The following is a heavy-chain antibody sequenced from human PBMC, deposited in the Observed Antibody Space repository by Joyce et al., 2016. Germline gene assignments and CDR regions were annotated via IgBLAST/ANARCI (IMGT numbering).Heavy chain of an antibody. CDR1: GFTLSGSS. CDR2: IRSKANGDAT. CDR3: SNYDLWSGYSPSRDV. V-gene: IGHV3-73*02. J-gene: IGHJ6*02. Sequence: EVQLVESGGGLVQPGGSLKLSCAVSGFTLSGSSVHWVRKASGKGREGVGRIRSKANGDATAYAASVKGRFSISRDDSKNTAYLQMNSLKTEDTAVYYCSNYDLWSGYSPSRDVWGQGSTVTVSS. D-gene: IGHD3-3*01.